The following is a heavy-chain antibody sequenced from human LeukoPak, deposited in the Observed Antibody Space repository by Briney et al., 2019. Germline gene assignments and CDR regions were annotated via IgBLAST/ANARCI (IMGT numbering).Heavy chain of an antibody. CDR2: ISAYNGNT. D-gene: IGHD6-6*01. Sequence: GASVKVSCKASGGTFSSYGVSWVRQAPGQGLEWMGWISAYNGNTNYAQKLQGRVTMTTDTSTSTAYMELRSLRSDDTAVYYCVRDGLAKVIAARPWVWFDPWGQGTLVIVSS. V-gene: IGHV1-18*01. J-gene: IGHJ5*02. CDR3: VRDGLAKVIAARPWVWFDP. CDR1: GGTFSSYG.